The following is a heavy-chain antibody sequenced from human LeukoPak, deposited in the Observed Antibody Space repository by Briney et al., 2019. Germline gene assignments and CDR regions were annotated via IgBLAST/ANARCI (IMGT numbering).Heavy chain of an antibody. V-gene: IGHV3-48*01. J-gene: IGHJ4*02. D-gene: IGHD3-22*01. CDR3: AKNYYDSSGYYSFDY. CDR1: GFTFSSYS. CDR2: ISSSSSTI. Sequence: PGGSLRLSCAASGFTFSSYSMNWVRQAPGKGLEWVSYISSSSSTIYYADSVKGRFTISRDNAKNSLYLQMNSLRAEDTAVYYCAKNYYDSSGYYSFDYWGQGTLVTVSA.